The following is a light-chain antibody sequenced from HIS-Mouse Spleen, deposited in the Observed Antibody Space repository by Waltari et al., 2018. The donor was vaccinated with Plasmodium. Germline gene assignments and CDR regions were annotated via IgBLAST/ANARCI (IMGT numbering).Light chain of an antibody. CDR2: EDS. J-gene: IGLJ3*02. V-gene: IGLV3-10*01. Sequence: SYELTQPPSVSVSPGQTARITCSGDALPKKYAYWYQQKSGQAPVLVIYEDSQRPSGIPERFAGSSSGTLATLTISGAQVDDEADYYCYSTDSSGNHRVFGGGTKLTVL. CDR3: YSTDSSGNHRV. CDR1: ALPKKY.